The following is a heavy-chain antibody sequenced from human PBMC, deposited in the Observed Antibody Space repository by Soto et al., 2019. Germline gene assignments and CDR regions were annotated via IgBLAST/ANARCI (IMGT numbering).Heavy chain of an antibody. D-gene: IGHD4-4*01. CDR1: GGSISSYY. CDR3: ARGLDYILDY. V-gene: IGHV4-4*07. CDR2: IYTSGST. Sequence: PSETLSLTCTVSGGSISSYYCILIRQPAGKGLEWIGRIYTSGSTNYSPSLKSRVTMSVDTSKNQFSLKLSSVTAADTAVYYCARGLDYILDYWGQGTLVTVSS. J-gene: IGHJ4*02.